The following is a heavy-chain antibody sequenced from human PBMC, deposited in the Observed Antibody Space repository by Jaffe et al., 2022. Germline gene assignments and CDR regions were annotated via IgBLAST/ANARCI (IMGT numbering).Heavy chain of an antibody. Sequence: EVQLVESGGGLVQPGGSLRLSCAASGFTVSSNYMSWVRQAPGKGLEWVSVIYSGGSTYYADSVKGRFTISRDNSKNTLYLQMNSLRAEDTAVYYCARDRNIVGATTYFDYWGQGTLVTVSS. V-gene: IGHV3-66*02. CDR2: IYSGGST. D-gene: IGHD1-26*01. CDR3: ARDRNIVGATTYFDY. CDR1: GFTVSSNY. J-gene: IGHJ4*02.